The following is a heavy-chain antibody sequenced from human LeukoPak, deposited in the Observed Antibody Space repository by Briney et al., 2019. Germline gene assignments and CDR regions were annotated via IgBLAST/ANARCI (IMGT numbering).Heavy chain of an antibody. CDR1: GFTFSSYG. D-gene: IGHD4-17*01. V-gene: IGHV3-30*18. CDR2: ISYDGSNK. CDR3: AKSATVTQRGYFDY. J-gene: IGHJ4*02. Sequence: PGRSLRLSCAASGFTFSSYGMHWVRQAPAKGLEWVAIISYDGSNKYYADSVKGRFTISRDNSKNTLYLQMNSLRAEDKAVYYCAKSATVTQRGYFDYWGQGTLVTVSS.